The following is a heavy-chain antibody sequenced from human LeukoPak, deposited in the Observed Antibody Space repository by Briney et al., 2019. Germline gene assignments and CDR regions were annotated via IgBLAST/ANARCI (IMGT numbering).Heavy chain of an antibody. CDR1: GGSISSYY. CDR2: IYYSGST. J-gene: IGHJ6*03. Sequence: PSETLSLTCTVSGGSISSYYWSWIRQPPGKGLEWIGYIYYSGSTNYNPSLKSRVTISVDTSKNQFSLKLSSVTAADTAVYYCARLSGEYDFWSDDYYMDVWGKGTTVTVSS. V-gene: IGHV4-59*01. D-gene: IGHD3-3*01. CDR3: ARLSGEYDFWSDDYYMDV.